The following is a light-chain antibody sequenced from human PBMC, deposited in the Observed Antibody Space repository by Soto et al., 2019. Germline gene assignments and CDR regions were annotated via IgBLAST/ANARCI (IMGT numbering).Light chain of an antibody. J-gene: IGKJ4*01. V-gene: IGKV1-5*03. CDR2: KAS. Sequence: DIQMTQSPSTLSASVGDRVIITCRASQSISSYLAWYQQKPGEAPKYLIYKASSLESGVPSRFSGSGSGTEFTLTISSLQPDDFAIYYCQQYQSYPLTFGGGTKVDIK. CDR1: QSISSY. CDR3: QQYQSYPLT.